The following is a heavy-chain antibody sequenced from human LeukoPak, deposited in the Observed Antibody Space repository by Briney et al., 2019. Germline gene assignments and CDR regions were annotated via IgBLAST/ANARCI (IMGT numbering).Heavy chain of an antibody. D-gene: IGHD2-2*01. Sequence: PSQTLSLTCTVSGGSISSGGYYWSWIRQPPGKGLEWIGYIYHSGSTYYNPSLKSRVTISVDRSKNQFSLKLSSVTAADTAVYYCARKEGYCSSTSCRAGVDVWGKGTTVTVSS. CDR1: GGSISSGGYY. J-gene: IGHJ6*04. CDR3: ARKEGYCSSTSCRAGVDV. CDR2: IYHSGST. V-gene: IGHV4-30-2*01.